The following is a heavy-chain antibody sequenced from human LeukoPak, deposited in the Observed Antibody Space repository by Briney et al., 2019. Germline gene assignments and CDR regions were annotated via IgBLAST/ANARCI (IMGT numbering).Heavy chain of an antibody. J-gene: IGHJ2*01. D-gene: IGHD6-13*01. CDR2: IIPIFGTA. V-gene: IGHV1-69*13. Sequence: ASVKVSFKASGGTFSIYAISWVRQAPGQGLEWMGGIIPIFGTANYAQKFQGRVTITADESTSTAYMELSSLRSEDTAVYYCARDTYSSSWFGYFDLWGRGTLVTVSS. CDR1: GGTFSIYA. CDR3: ARDTYSSSWFGYFDL.